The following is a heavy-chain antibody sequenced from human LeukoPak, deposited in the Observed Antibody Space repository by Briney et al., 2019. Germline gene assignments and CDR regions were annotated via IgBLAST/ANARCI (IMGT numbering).Heavy chain of an antibody. CDR3: ARAVQDL. J-gene: IGHJ2*01. CDR1: GGSSSSGGYS. CDR2: IYHSGST. Sequence: SETLSLTCAVFGGSSSSGGYSWSWIRQPPGKGLEWIGYIYHSGSTYYNPSLKSRVTISVDRSKNQFSLKLSSVTAADTAVYYCARAVQDLWGRGTLVTVSS. V-gene: IGHV4-30-2*01.